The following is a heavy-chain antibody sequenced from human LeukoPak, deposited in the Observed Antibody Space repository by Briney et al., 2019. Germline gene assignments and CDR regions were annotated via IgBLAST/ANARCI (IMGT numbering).Heavy chain of an antibody. CDR2: IYGGGST. J-gene: IGHJ6*03. CDR1: GFTFSNYA. D-gene: IGHD3-22*01. V-gene: IGHV3-53*01. CDR3: ARDRYYYDSSANYYYTDV. Sequence: GGSLRLSCAASGFTFSNYAMTWVRQAPGKGLEGVSVIYGGGSTHYAEAVKGRFTISRDSSKNTLYLLMNSLRAEDTAVYFCARDRYYYDSSANYYYTDVWGKGTTVTVSS.